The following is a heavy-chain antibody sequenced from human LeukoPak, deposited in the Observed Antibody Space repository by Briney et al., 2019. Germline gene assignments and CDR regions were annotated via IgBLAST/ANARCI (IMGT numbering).Heavy chain of an antibody. J-gene: IGHJ3*02. CDR2: IYYSGST. CDR1: GGSISSYY. Sequence: ASETLSLTCTVSGGSISSYYWSWIRQPPGKGLEWIGYIYYSGSTNYNPSLKSRVTISVDTSKNQFSLKLSSVTAADTAVYYCARAGPPELFDAFDIWGQGTMVTVSS. D-gene: IGHD1-26*01. V-gene: IGHV4-59*12. CDR3: ARAGPPELFDAFDI.